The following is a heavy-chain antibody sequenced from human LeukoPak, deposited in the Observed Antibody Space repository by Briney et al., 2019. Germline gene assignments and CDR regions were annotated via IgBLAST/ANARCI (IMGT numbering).Heavy chain of an antibody. Sequence: PSETLSLTCAVSGGSIKSNNWWSWVRQPPGKGLEWIGEIYHSGSTNYNPSLESRVTVSVDKSKNQFSLKLSSVTAADTAVYYCARRALASDYWGQGTLVTVSS. V-gene: IGHV4-4*02. D-gene: IGHD3-3*02. CDR2: IYHSGST. CDR3: ARRALASDY. CDR1: GGSIKSNNW. J-gene: IGHJ4*01.